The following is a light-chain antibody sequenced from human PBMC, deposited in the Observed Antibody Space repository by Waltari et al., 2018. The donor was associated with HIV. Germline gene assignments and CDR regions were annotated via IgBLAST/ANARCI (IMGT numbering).Light chain of an antibody. J-gene: IGLJ2*01. V-gene: IGLV2-11*01. CDR2: DVS. CDR3: CSYAGSLVV. CDR1: RRDVGGYNY. Sequence: QSALTQPRSVSGSPGQSVTISCTGTRRDVGGYNYVSWYQQHPGKAPKLMIYDVSKRPSGVPDRFSGSKSGNTASLTISGLQAEDEADYYCCSYAGSLVVFGGGTKLTVL.